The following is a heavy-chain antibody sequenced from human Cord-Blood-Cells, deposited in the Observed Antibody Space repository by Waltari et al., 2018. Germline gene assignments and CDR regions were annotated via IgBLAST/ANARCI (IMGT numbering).Heavy chain of an antibody. Sequence: QVQLQQWGAGLLKPSETLSLTCAVYGGSFSGYYWSWIRQPPGKGLEWIGEINHSGSTNYTPSLKSRVTISVDTSKNQFSLKLSSVTAADTAVYYCARCGVVEYFQHWGQGTLVTVSS. V-gene: IGHV4-34*01. J-gene: IGHJ1*01. CDR3: ARCGVVEYFQH. D-gene: IGHD3-3*01. CDR1: GGSFSGYY. CDR2: INHSGST.